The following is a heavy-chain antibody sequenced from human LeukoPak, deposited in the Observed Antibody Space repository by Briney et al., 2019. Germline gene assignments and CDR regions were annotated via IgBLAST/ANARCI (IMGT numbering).Heavy chain of an antibody. CDR3: ARDCSGSSCYWIH. J-gene: IGHJ4*02. CDR1: GYTFSSYG. V-gene: IGHV1-18*01. CDR2: ISAYNGNT. Sequence: ASVKVSCKASGYTFSSYGISWVRQAPGQGLEWLGYISAYNGNTNYAQKVQGRITMTTGTSTSTAYMEMRSLRSDGTAVYYCARDCSGSSCYWIHWGQGTLVTVSS. D-gene: IGHD2-15*01.